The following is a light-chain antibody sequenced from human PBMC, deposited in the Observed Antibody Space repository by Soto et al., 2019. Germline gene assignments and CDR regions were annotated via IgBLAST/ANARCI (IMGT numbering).Light chain of an antibody. V-gene: IGLV2-14*01. J-gene: IGLJ1*01. CDR1: SSDVGGYNY. CDR3: SSYPSSSSYV. CDR2: DVS. Sequence: SALTQPASVSGSPGQSITISCTGTSSDVGGYNYVSWYQQHPGKAPKLMIYDVSNRPSGVSNRFSGSKSGNTASLTISGLQAEDEADYYCSSYPSSSSYVFGTGTRSPS.